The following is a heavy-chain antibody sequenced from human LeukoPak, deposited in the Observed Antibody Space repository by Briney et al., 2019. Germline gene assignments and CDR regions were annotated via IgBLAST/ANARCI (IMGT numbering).Heavy chain of an antibody. V-gene: IGHV4-30-4*01. CDR2: TYYSGST. D-gene: IGHD3-22*01. CDR1: GGSISSGDYY. CDR3: ARPYYYDSRIDP. Sequence: PSETLSLTCTVSGGSISSGDYYWSWIRQPPGKGLEGIGYTYYSGSTYYNPSLKNRVSISVDTSKNQFSLNLSSVTAADTAVYYCARPYYYDSRIDPWGQGTLVTVSS. J-gene: IGHJ5*02.